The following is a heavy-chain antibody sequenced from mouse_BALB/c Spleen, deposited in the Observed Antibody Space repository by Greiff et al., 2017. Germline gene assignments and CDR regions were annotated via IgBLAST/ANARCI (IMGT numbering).Heavy chain of an antibody. Sequence: VQLQQSGPELVKPGASMKISCKASGYSFTGYTMNWVKQSHGKNLEWIGLINPYNGGTSYNQKFKGKATLTVDKSSSTAYMELLSLTSEDSAVYCCAVMITTGRRYAMDYWGQGTSVTVSS. CDR2: INPYNGGT. D-gene: IGHD2-4*01. CDR1: GYSFTGYT. CDR3: AVMITTGRRYAMDY. J-gene: IGHJ4*01. V-gene: IGHV1-18*01.